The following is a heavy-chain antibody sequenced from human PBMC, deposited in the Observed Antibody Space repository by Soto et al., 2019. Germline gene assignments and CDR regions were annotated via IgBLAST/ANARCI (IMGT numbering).Heavy chain of an antibody. CDR2: INAGNGNT. CDR3: ASVPILKTGTTRKELVY. CDR1: GYTFTSYA. Sequence: ASVKVSCKASGYTFTSYAMHWVRQAPGQRLEWMGWINAGNGNTKYSQKFQGRVTITRDTSASTAYMELSSLRSEDTAVYYCASVPILKTGTTRKELVYWGQGTLVTVSS. V-gene: IGHV1-3*01. D-gene: IGHD1-7*01. J-gene: IGHJ4*02.